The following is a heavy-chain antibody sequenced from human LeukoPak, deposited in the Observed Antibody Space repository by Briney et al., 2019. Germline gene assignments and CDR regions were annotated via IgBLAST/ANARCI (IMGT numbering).Heavy chain of an antibody. J-gene: IGHJ4*02. CDR2: ISGSGGAT. V-gene: IGHV3-23*01. D-gene: IGHD2-2*01. Sequence: GGSLRLSCAASGFTFNTYGMSWVRQAPGKGLEWVSGISGSGGATYYADSVKGRFTISRDDPHNTLYLQMNSLRAEDTAVYYCAKDQYQLLSFDYWGQGTLVTVSS. CDR1: GFTFNTYG. CDR3: AKDQYQLLSFDY.